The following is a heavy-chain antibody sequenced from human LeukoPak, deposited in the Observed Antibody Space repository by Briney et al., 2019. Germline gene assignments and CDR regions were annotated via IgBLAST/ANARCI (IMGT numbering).Heavy chain of an antibody. V-gene: IGHV3-21*01. CDR3: ARGIQPRRLYYYYMDV. CDR2: IGSRITDI. CDR1: GYMFSVYN. Sequence: PGGSLRLFCEASGYMFSVYNMIWLRQAPGTGLEWVSSIGSRITDIYYADSVRGRFTISRDNARNSLFLQMNSLRAEDTAVYYCARGIQPRRLYYYYMDVWGKGTTVTVSS. D-gene: IGHD1-14*01. J-gene: IGHJ6*03.